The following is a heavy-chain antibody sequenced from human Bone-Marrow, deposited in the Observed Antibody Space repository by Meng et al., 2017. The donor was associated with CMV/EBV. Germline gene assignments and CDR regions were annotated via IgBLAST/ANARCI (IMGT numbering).Heavy chain of an antibody. Sequence: SGPTLVKPTQTLTLTCTFSGFSLSTNAMRASWIRQPPGKALEWLALIYWIDDKRYSPSLKSRLTITKDTSKNQVVLTMTNMDPVDTATYYCAHRGPFTDYDFWSGYYFDYWGQGTLVTVSS. J-gene: IGHJ4*02. CDR3: AHRGPFTDYDFWSGYYFDY. D-gene: IGHD3-3*01. V-gene: IGHV2-5*01. CDR2: IYWIDDK. CDR1: GFSLSTNAMR.